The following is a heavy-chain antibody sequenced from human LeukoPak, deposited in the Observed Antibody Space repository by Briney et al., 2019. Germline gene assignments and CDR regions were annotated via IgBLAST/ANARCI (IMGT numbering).Heavy chain of an antibody. CDR3: AREAAL. CDR1: GFTFSSYN. Sequence: GGSLRLSCAASGFTFSSYNMNWIRQAPGKGLEWISYISSSSSTIYYADSVKGRFTISRDNAKNSLYLQLNSLRDEDTAIYYCAREAALGGPATLVTVSS. J-gene: IGHJ4*02. V-gene: IGHV3-48*02. CDR2: ISSSSSTI. D-gene: IGHD2-15*01.